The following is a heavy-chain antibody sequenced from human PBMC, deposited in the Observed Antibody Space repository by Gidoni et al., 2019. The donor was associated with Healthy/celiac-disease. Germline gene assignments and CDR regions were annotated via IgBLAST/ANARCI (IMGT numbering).Heavy chain of an antibody. CDR3: ARRQPKHAFDI. Sequence: QVQRVQSGAEVKKPGTAVKVSCKASGSTFSIYANGWVRQAPGQGLEWMGGIIPIFGTANYAQQFQGSVTITADESTGPAYMGLSSLRSEDTAVYYCARRQPKHAFDILGQGTMVTVSS. CDR1: GSTFSIYA. CDR2: IIPIFGTA. J-gene: IGHJ3*02. D-gene: IGHD1-1*01. V-gene: IGHV1-69*01.